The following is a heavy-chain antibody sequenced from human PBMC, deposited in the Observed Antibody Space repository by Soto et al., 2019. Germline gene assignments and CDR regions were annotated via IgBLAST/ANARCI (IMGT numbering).Heavy chain of an antibody. V-gene: IGHV3-23*01. CDR3: AKERLARGFDY. CDR2: ISGGSDNT. CDR1: GFTFSNYA. J-gene: IGHJ4*02. Sequence: EVQLLDSGGGLVQPGGSLRLSCEASGFTFSNYAMNWVRQAPGKGLEWVLGISGGSDNTYYADSVKGRFTISRDNSKNTVFLHMNSLRAEDTAVYYCAKERLARGFDYWGQGTLVTVSS.